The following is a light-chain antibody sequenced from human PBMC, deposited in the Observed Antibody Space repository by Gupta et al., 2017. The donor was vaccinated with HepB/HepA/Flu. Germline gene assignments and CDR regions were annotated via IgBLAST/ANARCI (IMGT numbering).Light chain of an antibody. Sequence: DIVLTQSPATLSFSPGERATLSCRARESISGSYLAWYQQKPGQGLRLLIYGASTRDTGIDSRFSGSGCGKEVTLTSSGREQEEFAGYYCQQDCSYRLLTFGGGTKVDIK. CDR3: QQDCSYRLLT. CDR1: ESISGSY. V-gene: IGKV3-20*01. CDR2: GAS. J-gene: IGKJ4*01.